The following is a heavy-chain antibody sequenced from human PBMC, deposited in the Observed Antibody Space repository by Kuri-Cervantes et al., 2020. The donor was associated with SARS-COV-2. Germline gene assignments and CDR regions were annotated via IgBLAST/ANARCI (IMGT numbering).Heavy chain of an antibody. CDR3: ASLTVTP. CDR2: ISYDGSNK. Sequence: GESLKISCAASGFTFSSYAMHWVRQAPGKGLEWVAVISYDGSNKYYADSVKGRFTISRGNSKNTLYLQMNSLRAEDTAVYYCASLTVTPWGQGTLVTVSS. J-gene: IGHJ5*02. V-gene: IGHV3-30-3*01. CDR1: GFTFSSYA. D-gene: IGHD4-17*01.